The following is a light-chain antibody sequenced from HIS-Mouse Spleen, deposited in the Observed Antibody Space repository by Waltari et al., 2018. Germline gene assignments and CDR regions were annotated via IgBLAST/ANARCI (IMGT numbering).Light chain of an antibody. Sequence: QSALTQPRSVSGSPGQSVTISCTGTSSDVGGYNYVSWYQQHPGKAPKLMIYDVSKRPSGVPDRFSGSTSGNTASLTISGHQAEDEADYYCCSYAGSYTWVFGGGTKLTVL. J-gene: IGLJ3*02. CDR3: CSYAGSYTWV. CDR2: DVS. V-gene: IGLV2-11*01. CDR1: SSDVGGYNY.